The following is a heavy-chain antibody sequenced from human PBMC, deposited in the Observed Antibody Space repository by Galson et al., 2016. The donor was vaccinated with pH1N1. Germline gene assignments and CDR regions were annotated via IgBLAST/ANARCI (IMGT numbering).Heavy chain of an antibody. Sequence: PALVKPTQTLTLTCRFSGFSLSDIGMRVSWIRQPPGKALEWLARIDWDGDEFYNTSLRTRLSISKDTSKNQVVLRMADMDPIDTGTYYCARMEASDADYGSFDSWGQGIGVTVSA. D-gene: IGHD4/OR15-4a*01. CDR2: IDWDGDE. V-gene: IGHV2-70*04. CDR1: GFSLSDIGMR. J-gene: IGHJ4*02. CDR3: ARMEASDADYGSFDS.